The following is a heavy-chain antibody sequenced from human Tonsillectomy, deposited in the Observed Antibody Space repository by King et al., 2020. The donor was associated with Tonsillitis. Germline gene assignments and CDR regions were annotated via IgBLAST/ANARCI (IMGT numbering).Heavy chain of an antibody. D-gene: IGHD3-10*01. CDR1: GFTFDDYA. J-gene: IGHJ4*02. CDR3: SKDRGSSPRYFDS. CDR2: INWNGGRI. Sequence: VQLVESGGDLVQPGRSLRVSCAASGFTFDDYAMHWVRQPPGKGLEWVAGINWNGGRIAYADSVKGRFTISRDNAKNSLYLQMNSLRAQDTALYYCSKDRGSSPRYFDSWGQGTLVTVSS. V-gene: IGHV3-9*01.